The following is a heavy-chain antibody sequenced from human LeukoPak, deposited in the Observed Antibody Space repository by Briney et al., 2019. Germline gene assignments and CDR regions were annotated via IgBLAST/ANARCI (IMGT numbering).Heavy chain of an antibody. CDR3: AMQVGIYGDYNNWFDP. CDR1: GSPLNNYY. J-gene: IGHJ5*02. CDR2: LDYSGST. V-gene: IGHV4-59*08. Sequence: SETLSLTCTVSGSPLNNYYWNWVRQPPGKELEWIGNLDYSGSTRYNPSLESRATMSLDSSKNQFSLRLTSVTAADMAVYYCAMQVGIYGDYNNWFDPWGRGARVTVSS. D-gene: IGHD4-17*01.